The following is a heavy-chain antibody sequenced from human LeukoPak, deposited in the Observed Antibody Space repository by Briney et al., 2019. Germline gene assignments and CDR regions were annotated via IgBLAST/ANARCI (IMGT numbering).Heavy chain of an antibody. CDR1: GGSISSAGYY. CDR2: VYYTGTI. J-gene: IGHJ4*02. Sequence: SETLSLTCTVSGGSISSAGYYWSWIRQHPGKGLEWIGYVYYTGTIYYNPSLKSRVTMSVDTSKNQFSLKLSSVTAADTAVYYCAREGALSGVVSDYWGQGTLVTVSS. V-gene: IGHV4-31*03. D-gene: IGHD3-3*01. CDR3: AREGALSGVVSDY.